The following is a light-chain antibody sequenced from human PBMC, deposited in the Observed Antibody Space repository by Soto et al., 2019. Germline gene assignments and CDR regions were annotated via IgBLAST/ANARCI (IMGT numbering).Light chain of an antibody. V-gene: IGKV1-39*01. CDR3: QQSYNTPYT. CDR2: AAS. Sequence: DIQMTQSPSSLSASVGDRVTITCRASQSISNYLNWYQQKPGKAPKLLIYAASSLQSGVPSRFSGIGSGTDFTLTISSLQPEDFATNFCQQSYNTPYTFGLGTKLEIK. CDR1: QSISNY. J-gene: IGKJ2*01.